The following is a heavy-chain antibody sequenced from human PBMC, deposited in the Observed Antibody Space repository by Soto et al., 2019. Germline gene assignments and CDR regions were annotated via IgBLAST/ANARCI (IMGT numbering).Heavy chain of an antibody. J-gene: IGHJ4*02. V-gene: IGHV1-3*05. D-gene: IGHD2-21*02. CDR1: GYTFTSYA. CDR2: INAGNGNT. Sequence: QVQLVQSGAEEKKPGASVKVSCKASGYTFTSYAMHWVRQAPGQRLEWMGWINAGNGNTKYAQKFQGRVTITRETAASTTYMELSSLRSEDTAVYYCASSIVVVTALYYWGQGTLGTVSS. CDR3: ASSIVVVTALYY.